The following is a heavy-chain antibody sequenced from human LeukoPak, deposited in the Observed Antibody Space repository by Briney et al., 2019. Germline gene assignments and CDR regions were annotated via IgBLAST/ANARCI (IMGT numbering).Heavy chain of an antibody. Sequence: GGSLRLSCAASGFTFSSYSMNWVRQAPGKGLEWVSSISSSSSYIYYADSVKGRFTISRDNAKNSLYLQMNSLRAEDTAVYYCAGDQNDILTGYYYFHYWGQGTLVTVSS. CDR2: ISSSSSYI. CDR3: AGDQNDILTGYYYFHY. V-gene: IGHV3-21*01. J-gene: IGHJ4*02. D-gene: IGHD3-9*01. CDR1: GFTFSSYS.